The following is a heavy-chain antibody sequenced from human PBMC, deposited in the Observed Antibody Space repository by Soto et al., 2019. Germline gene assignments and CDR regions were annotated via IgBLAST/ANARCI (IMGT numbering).Heavy chain of an antibody. CDR1: GDSVSSNSAT. Sequence: SQTLSLTCAISGDSVSSNSATWNWIRQSPSRGLEWLGRTYYRSKWYSDYAVSVKSRITINPDTSKNQFSLQLNSVTPEDTAVYYCARAFYSGNYQGYFDYWGQGTLVTVSS. V-gene: IGHV6-1*01. CDR2: TYYRSKWYS. D-gene: IGHD1-26*01. J-gene: IGHJ4*02. CDR3: ARAFYSGNYQGYFDY.